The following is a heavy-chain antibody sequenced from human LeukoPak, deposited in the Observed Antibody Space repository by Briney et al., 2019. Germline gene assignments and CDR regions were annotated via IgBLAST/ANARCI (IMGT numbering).Heavy chain of an antibody. V-gene: IGHV4-34*01. D-gene: IGHD6-19*01. CDR3: ARGRYSSGWYWPYYFDY. J-gene: IGHJ4*02. Sequence: PSETLSLTCAVDGGSVSGYYWSWIRQPPGKGLEWIGEINHSGSTNYNPTLKSRVTISVDTSKKQFSLKLSSVTAADTAVYYCARGRYSSGWYWPYYFDYWGQGTLVTVSS. CDR1: GGSVSGYY. CDR2: INHSGST.